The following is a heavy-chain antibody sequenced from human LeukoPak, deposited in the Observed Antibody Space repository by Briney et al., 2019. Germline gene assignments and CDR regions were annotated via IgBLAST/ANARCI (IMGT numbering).Heavy chain of an antibody. CDR1: GFTFSNAW. D-gene: IGHD3-9*01. V-gene: IGHV3-74*01. J-gene: IGHJ4*02. CDR3: ARGAYDILTGYYGY. Sequence: GGSLRVSCAASGFTFSNAWMSWVRQAPGKGLVWVSRINSDGSSTSYADSVKGRFTISRDNAKNTLYLQMNSLRAEDTAVYYCARGAYDILTGYYGYWGQGTLVTVSS. CDR2: INSDGSST.